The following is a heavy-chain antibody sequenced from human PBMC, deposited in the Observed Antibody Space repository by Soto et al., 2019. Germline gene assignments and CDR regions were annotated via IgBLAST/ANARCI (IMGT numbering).Heavy chain of an antibody. CDR2: IIPIFGKA. D-gene: IGHD3-22*01. V-gene: IGHV1-69*13. J-gene: IGHJ4*02. CDR3: ARDPVTHDSSGYYPTGY. Sequence: SVKVSCKASGYTFTSYGISWVRQAPGQGLEWMGGIIPIFGKANYAQKFQGRVTITADESTSTAYMELSSLRSEDTAVYYCARDPVTHDSSGYYPTGYWGQGTLVTVSS. CDR1: GYTFTSYG.